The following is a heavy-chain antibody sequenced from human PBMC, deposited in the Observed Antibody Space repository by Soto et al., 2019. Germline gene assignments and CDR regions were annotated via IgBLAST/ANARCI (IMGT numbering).Heavy chain of an antibody. CDR3: VKDRSIQYGDLMDV. CDR2: ISSSGDYT. CDR1: GFTFTYFP. J-gene: IGHJ6*02. V-gene: IGHV3-64D*08. Sequence: GGSLRLSCSASGFTFTYFPMHWVRQAPGKGLEYVSAISSSGDYTHYADSVKGRFTISRDKSKNTLYLQMSSLRAEDTAVYYCVKDRSIQYGDLMDVWGQGTTVTVSS. D-gene: IGHD4-17*01.